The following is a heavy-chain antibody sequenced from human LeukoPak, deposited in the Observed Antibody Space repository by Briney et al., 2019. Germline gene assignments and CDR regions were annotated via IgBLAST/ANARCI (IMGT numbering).Heavy chain of an antibody. D-gene: IGHD3-16*02. CDR2: IYHSGST. CDR1: GYSISSGYY. CDR3: ARLFLRLGELSPIGY. Sequence: KSSETLSLTCAVSGYSISSGYYWGWIRQPPGKGLEWIRSIYHSGSTYYNPSLKSRVTISVDTSKNQFSLKLSSVTAADTAVYYCARLFLRLGELSPIGYWGQGTLVTVSS. J-gene: IGHJ4*02. V-gene: IGHV4-38-2*01.